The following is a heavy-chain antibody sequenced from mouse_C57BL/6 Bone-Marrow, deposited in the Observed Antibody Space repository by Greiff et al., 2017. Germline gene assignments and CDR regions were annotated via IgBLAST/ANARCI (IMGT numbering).Heavy chain of an antibody. D-gene: IGHD1-1*01. CDR2: IDPSDSET. J-gene: IGHJ4*01. Sequence: QVQLKQPGAELVRPGSSVKLSCKASGYTFTSYWMHWVKQRPIQGLEWIGNIDPSDSETHYNQKFKDKATLTVDKSSSTAYMQLGSLTSEDSAVYYCARRGYYGTFMDYWGQGTSVTVSS. CDR3: ARRGYYGTFMDY. CDR1: GYTFTSYW. V-gene: IGHV1-52*01.